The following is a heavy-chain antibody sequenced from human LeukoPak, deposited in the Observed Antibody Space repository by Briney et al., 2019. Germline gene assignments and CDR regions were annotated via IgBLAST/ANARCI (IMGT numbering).Heavy chain of an antibody. CDR1: GFTFSSYS. V-gene: IGHV3-21*01. J-gene: IGHJ6*02. CDR2: ISSSSSYI. Sequence: GGSLRLSCAASGFTFSSYSMNWVRQAPGKGLEWVSSISSSSSYIYYADSVKGRFTISRENAKNSLYLQMNSLRAEDTAVYYCARGGDSSSWVRYYSMDVWGQGTTVTVSS. CDR3: ARGGDSSSWVRYYSMDV. D-gene: IGHD6-6*01.